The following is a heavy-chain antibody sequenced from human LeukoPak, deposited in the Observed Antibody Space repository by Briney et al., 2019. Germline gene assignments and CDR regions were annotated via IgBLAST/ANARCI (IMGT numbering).Heavy chain of an antibody. CDR3: ARVGPGIIPPFNYYFDY. D-gene: IGHD3-10*01. Sequence: GGSLRLSCAASGFTFSSYWMSWVREAPGKGLEWVANIKQDGSEKYYVDSVKGRFTISRDNAKNSLYLQMNSLRAEDTAVYYCARVGPGIIPPFNYYFDYWGQGTLVTVSS. V-gene: IGHV3-7*01. J-gene: IGHJ4*02. CDR2: IKQDGSEK. CDR1: GFTFSSYW.